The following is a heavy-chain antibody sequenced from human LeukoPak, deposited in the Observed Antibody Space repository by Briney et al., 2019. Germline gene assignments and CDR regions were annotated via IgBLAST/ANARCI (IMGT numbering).Heavy chain of an antibody. CDR2: INHGGST. CDR1: GGSFSGYY. J-gene: IGHJ4*02. CDR3: ARGVVGSYFDY. D-gene: IGHD2-15*01. V-gene: IGHV4-34*01. Sequence: PSETLSLTCAVYGGSFSGYYWSWIRQPPGKGLEWIGEINHGGSTNYNPSLKSRVTISVDTSKNQFSLKLSSVTAADTAVYYCARGVVGSYFDYWGQGTLVTVSS.